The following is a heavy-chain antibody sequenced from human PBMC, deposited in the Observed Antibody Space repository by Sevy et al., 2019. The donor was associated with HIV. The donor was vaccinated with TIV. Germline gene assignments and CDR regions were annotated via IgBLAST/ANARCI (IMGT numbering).Heavy chain of an antibody. D-gene: IGHD3-16*01. V-gene: IGHV3-43D*04. J-gene: IGHJ6*02. CDR2: ISWDGGST. CDR3: VKATSGMITSGGLIGVDV. CDR1: GFTFDDYV. Sequence: GGSLRLSCAASGFTFDDYVMHWVRQAPGKGLEWVSLISWDGGSTYYADSVKGRFTISRDNSKNSLYLQMNSLRAEDTALYYCVKATSGMITSGGLIGVDVWGQGTTVTVSS.